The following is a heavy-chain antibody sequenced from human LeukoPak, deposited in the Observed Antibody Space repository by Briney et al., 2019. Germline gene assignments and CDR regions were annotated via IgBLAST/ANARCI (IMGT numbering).Heavy chain of an antibody. CDR1: GGSISGSTYY. D-gene: IGHD2-2*01. Sequence: PSETLSLTCTVSGGSISGSTYYWGWIRQPPGKGLEWIGSIYYSGSTYYNPSLKSRVTISVDTSKNQFSLKLSSVTAADTAVYYCARDHISSIVVVPAAIDYWGQGTLVTVSS. CDR3: ARDHISSIVVVPAAIDY. V-gene: IGHV4-39*07. CDR2: IYYSGST. J-gene: IGHJ4*02.